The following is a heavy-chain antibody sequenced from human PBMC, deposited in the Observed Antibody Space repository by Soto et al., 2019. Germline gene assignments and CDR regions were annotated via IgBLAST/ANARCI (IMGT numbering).Heavy chain of an antibody. J-gene: IGHJ4*02. Sequence: ASVKVSCKASGYTFTSYYMHWVRQAPGQGLEWMGIINPSGGSTSYAQKFQGRVTMTTDTSTSTAYMELSSLRSEDTAVYYCAREREGYYYDSSGYSAPIDYWGQGTLVTVSS. V-gene: IGHV1-46*01. D-gene: IGHD3-22*01. CDR2: INPSGGST. CDR1: GYTFTSYY. CDR3: AREREGYYYDSSGYSAPIDY.